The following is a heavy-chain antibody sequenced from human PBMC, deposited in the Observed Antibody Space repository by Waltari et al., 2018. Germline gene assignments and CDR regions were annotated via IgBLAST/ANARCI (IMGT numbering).Heavy chain of an antibody. CDR2: IYYSGST. V-gene: IGHV4-59*11. J-gene: IGHJ4*02. CDR1: GGSIRSPY. Sequence: QVQLQESGPGLVKPSETLSLTCTVPGGSIRSPYWSWIRQPPGKGLEWIGYIYYSGSTNYNPSLKSRVTISVDTSKNQFSLKLSSVTAADTAVYYCARGRYFDWLLGFDYWGQGTLVTVSS. CDR3: ARGRYFDWLLGFDY. D-gene: IGHD3-9*01.